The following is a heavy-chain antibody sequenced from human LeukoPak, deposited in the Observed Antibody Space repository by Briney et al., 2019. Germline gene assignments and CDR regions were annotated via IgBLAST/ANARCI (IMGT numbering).Heavy chain of an antibody. CDR2: INPNSGGT. CDR1: GYTFSGYY. V-gene: IGHV1-2*02. D-gene: IGHD6-19*01. CDR3: ARDRSSGRDHDY. J-gene: IGHJ4*02. Sequence: ASVKVSCKASGYTFSGYYMHWVRQAPGQGLEWMGWINPNSGGTNYAQKFQGRVTMTRDTSISTAYMELSSLRSDDTAVYYCARDRSSGRDHDYWGQGTLVTASS.